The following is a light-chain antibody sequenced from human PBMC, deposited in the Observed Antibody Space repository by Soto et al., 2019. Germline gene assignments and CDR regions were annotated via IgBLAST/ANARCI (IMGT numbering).Light chain of an antibody. CDR1: SSSIGAGFD. V-gene: IGLV1-40*01. Sequence: QSVLTQPPSVSGAPGQRVTIPCTGSSSSIGAGFDVHWFQHFPGTAPKLLIYGTTNRPSGVPDRFSGSKSGASASLAITGLQAEDEADYYCQSYDTSLGGYYVFGTGTKVTVL. CDR2: GTT. J-gene: IGLJ1*01. CDR3: QSYDTSLGGYYV.